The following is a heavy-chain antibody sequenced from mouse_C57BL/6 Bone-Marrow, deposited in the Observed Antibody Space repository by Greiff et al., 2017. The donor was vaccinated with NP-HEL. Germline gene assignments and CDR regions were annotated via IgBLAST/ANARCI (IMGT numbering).Heavy chain of an antibody. V-gene: IGHV1-18*01. D-gene: IGHD1-1*01. Sequence: VQLQQSGPELVKPGASVKIPCKASGYTFTDYNMAWVKQSHGKSLEWIGDINPNNGGTIYNQNFKGKATLTVDKSSSTAYMELRSLTSEDTAVYYCARSRFYYGSSFWYFDVWGTGTTVTVSS. CDR1: GYTFTDYN. CDR2: INPNNGGT. CDR3: ARSRFYYGSSFWYFDV. J-gene: IGHJ1*03.